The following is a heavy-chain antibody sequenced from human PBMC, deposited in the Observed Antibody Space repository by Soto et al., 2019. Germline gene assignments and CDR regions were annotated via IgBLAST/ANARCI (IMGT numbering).Heavy chain of an antibody. CDR3: ARDYQTASGSSSSDY. CDR1: GYTFTSYG. Sequence: GGSVKVSCKASGYTFTSYGISRVRQAPGQGLEWMGWISAYNGNTNYAQKLQGRVTMTTDTSTSTAYMELRSLRSDDTAVYYCARDYQTASGSSSSDYWGQGTLVTVSS. D-gene: IGHD6-6*01. J-gene: IGHJ4*02. V-gene: IGHV1-18*04. CDR2: ISAYNGNT.